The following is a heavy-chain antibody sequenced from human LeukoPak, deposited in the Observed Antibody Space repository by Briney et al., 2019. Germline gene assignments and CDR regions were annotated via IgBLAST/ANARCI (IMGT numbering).Heavy chain of an antibody. V-gene: IGHV3-23*01. Sequence: GGSLRLSCATSGFTFSNYAVSWVRQAPGKGLEWVSSISGSGGTTYYADSVKGRFTISRDNAKNSLYLQMNSLRAEDTAVYYCVRKLTGTTFFDYWGQGTLVTVSS. CDR2: ISGSGGTT. CDR3: VRKLTGTTFFDY. D-gene: IGHD1-1*01. J-gene: IGHJ4*02. CDR1: GFTFSNYA.